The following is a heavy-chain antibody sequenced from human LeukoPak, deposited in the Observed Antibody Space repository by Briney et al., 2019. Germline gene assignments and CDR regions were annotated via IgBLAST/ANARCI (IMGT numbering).Heavy chain of an antibody. D-gene: IGHD3-22*01. V-gene: IGHV3-30*02. Sequence: GGSLRLSCAASGFTFSSYGMHWVRQAPGKGLEWVAFIRYDGSNKYYADSVKGRFTISRDNSKNTLYLQMNSLRAEDTAVYYCARVASVHYYDSSGFGYYYYYMDVWGKGTTVTVSS. CDR2: IRYDGSNK. J-gene: IGHJ6*03. CDR3: ARVASVHYYDSSGFGYYYYYMDV. CDR1: GFTFSSYG.